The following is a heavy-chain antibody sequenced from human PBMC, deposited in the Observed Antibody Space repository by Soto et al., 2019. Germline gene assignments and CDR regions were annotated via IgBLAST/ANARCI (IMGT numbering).Heavy chain of an antibody. CDR2: ISYDGSNK. J-gene: IGHJ3*02. CDR3: ARDRYYDSSGYPSSAFDI. CDR1: GFTFSSYA. D-gene: IGHD3-22*01. Sequence: GGSLRLSCAASGFTFSSYAMHWVRQAPGKGLEWVAVISYDGSNKYYADSVKGRFTISRDNSKNTLYLQMNSLRAEDTAVYYCARDRYYDSSGYPSSAFDIWGQGTMVTVSS. V-gene: IGHV3-30-3*01.